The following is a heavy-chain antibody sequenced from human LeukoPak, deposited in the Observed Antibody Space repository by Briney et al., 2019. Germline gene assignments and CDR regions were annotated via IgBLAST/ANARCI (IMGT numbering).Heavy chain of an antibody. Sequence: SESLSLTCAVYGGSFSGYYWSWIRQPPGKGLEWLGEINHSGSTNYNPSLKSRVTISVDTSKNQFSLKLSSVTAADTAVYYCARGRDTIFGVVIKYNWFDPWGQGTLVTVSS. CDR2: INHSGST. D-gene: IGHD3-3*01. CDR3: ARGRDTIFGVVIKYNWFDP. V-gene: IGHV4-34*01. CDR1: GGSFSGYY. J-gene: IGHJ5*02.